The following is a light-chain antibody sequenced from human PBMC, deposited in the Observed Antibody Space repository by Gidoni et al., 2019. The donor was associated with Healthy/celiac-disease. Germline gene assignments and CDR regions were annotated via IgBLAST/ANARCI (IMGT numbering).Light chain of an antibody. CDR3: QQSYSTPRT. V-gene: IGKV1-39*01. J-gene: IGKJ1*01. CDR2: AAS. CDR1: QSISNY. Sequence: DIQMTPSPSSLSASVGDRVTITCRANQSISNYLNWYLQKPGTAPKLLIYAASSLQSGVPSRFSGSGSGTDFTLTISSLQPEDFATYYCQQSYSTPRTFGQGTKVEI.